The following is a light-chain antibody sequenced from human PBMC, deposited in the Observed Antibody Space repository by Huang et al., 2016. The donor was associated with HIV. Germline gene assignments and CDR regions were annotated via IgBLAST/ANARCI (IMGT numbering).Light chain of an antibody. CDR2: KVS. CDR3: MQGTHWPPT. CDR1: QGLVYGDGNTY. Sequence: DVVMTQSPLSLPVSLGQPAAISCRSSQGLVYGDGNTYLNWFHQRPGQSPMRLIYKVSKRDSGVPDRFSGSGSGTDFTLKISRVEAEDVGVYYCMQGTHWPPTFGGGTKVEIK. V-gene: IGKV2-30*01. J-gene: IGKJ4*01.